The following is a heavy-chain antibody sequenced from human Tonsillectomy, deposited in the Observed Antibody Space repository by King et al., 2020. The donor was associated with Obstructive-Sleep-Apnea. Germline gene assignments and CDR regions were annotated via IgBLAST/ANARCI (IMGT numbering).Heavy chain of an antibody. J-gene: IGHJ4*02. D-gene: IGHD3-22*01. Sequence: DVQLVESGGGLVQPGRSLRLSCAASGFTFDGYAMHWVRQAPGKGLEWVSGISWNSGSIGYADSVKGRFTISRDNAKNSLYLQMNSLRAEDTALYYCAKGLRYYYDSSGPPVGYWGQGTLVTVSS. CDR2: ISWNSGSI. CDR1: GFTFDGYA. CDR3: AKGLRYYYDSSGPPVGY. V-gene: IGHV3-9*01.